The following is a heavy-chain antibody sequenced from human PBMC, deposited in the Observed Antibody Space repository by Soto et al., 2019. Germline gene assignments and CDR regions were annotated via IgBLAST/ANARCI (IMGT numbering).Heavy chain of an antibody. CDR3: ASEKVGAVDY. Sequence: QVQLVQSGAEVKKPGASVKVSCKASGYTFTSYDINWVRQATGQGLEWMGWMNPTRGNTGYAQKLQGRVTMTRNTSISTAYMALSSLRSEDTAGYYCASEKVGAVDYWGQGTLVTVSS. CDR1: GYTFTSYD. J-gene: IGHJ4*02. V-gene: IGHV1-8*01. CDR2: MNPTRGNT. D-gene: IGHD1-26*01.